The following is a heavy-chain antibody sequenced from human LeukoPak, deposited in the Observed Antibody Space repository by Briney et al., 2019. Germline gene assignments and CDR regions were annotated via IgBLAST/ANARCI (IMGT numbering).Heavy chain of an antibody. Sequence: SGPTLVNPTQTLTLTCTFSGFSLSTSGVGVGWIRQPPGKALEWLALIYWDDDKRYSPSLKSRLTITKDTSKNQVVLTMTNMDPVDTATYYCAHKGGGSYYFDYWGQGTLVTVSS. CDR3: AHKGGGSYYFDY. D-gene: IGHD1-26*01. J-gene: IGHJ4*02. CDR1: GFSLSTSGVG. V-gene: IGHV2-5*02. CDR2: IYWDDDK.